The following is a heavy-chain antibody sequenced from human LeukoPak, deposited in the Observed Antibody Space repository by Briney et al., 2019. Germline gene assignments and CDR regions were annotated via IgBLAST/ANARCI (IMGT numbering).Heavy chain of an antibody. CDR2: IYHSGGST. V-gene: IGHV4-38-2*02. D-gene: IGHD1-20*01. J-gene: IGHJ5*02. Sequence: SETLSLTCTVSNYPITFSYYWGWIRQPPGKGLEWVGSIYHSGGSTFYNPSLESRLTMSVDTSKNQISLQMRSVTAEDTAVYYCARDHTTLTGHIQYFDPWGRGTLVTVSS. CDR1: NYPITFSYY. CDR3: ARDHTTLTGHIQYFDP.